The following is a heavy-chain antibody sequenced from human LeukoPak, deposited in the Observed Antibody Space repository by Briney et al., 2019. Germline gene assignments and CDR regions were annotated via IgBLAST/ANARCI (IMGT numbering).Heavy chain of an antibody. CDR2: IIPILEIG. CDR3: AGYVVRGIYNWFDP. Sequence: GSSVKVSCKASGGTFSSYAISWVRQAPGQGLERMGRIIPILEIGKYAQKFQGRVTITADKSTSTAYMELSSLRSEDTAVYYCAGYVVRGIYNWFDPWGQGTLVTVSS. D-gene: IGHD3-10*01. V-gene: IGHV1-69*04. J-gene: IGHJ5*02. CDR1: GGTFSSYA.